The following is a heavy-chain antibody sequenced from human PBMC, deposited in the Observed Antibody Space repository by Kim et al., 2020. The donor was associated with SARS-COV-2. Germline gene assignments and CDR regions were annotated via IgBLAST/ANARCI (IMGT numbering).Heavy chain of an antibody. D-gene: IGHD6-13*01. CDR3: VMGRGIAAAGTGAFDI. CDR2: ISSNGGST. Sequence: GGSLRLSCSASGFTFSSYAMHWVRQAPGKGLEYVSAISSNGGSTYYADSVKGRFTISRDNSKNTLYLQMSSLRAEDTAVYYCVMGRGIAAAGTGAFDIWGQGTMVTVSS. V-gene: IGHV3-64D*09. CDR1: GFTFSSYA. J-gene: IGHJ3*02.